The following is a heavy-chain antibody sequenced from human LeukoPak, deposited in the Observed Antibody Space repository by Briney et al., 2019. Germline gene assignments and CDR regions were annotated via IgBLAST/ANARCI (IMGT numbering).Heavy chain of an antibody. D-gene: IGHD6-25*01. CDR2: INIYKGNT. CDR3: ARNSSGWYGYFDL. CDR1: GYIFTSHG. Sequence: GASVKVSRSASGYIFTSHGLSWVRQAPGQGLEWMGWINIYKGNTNYAQKFQGRVTMTTDTSTSTAYMELRSLRSDDTAVYYCARNSSGWYGYFDLWGSGTLVTVSS. V-gene: IGHV1-18*01. J-gene: IGHJ2*01.